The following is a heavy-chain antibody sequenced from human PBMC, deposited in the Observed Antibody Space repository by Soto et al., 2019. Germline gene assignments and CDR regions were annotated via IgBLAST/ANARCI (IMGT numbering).Heavy chain of an antibody. CDR2: ISVYNGNT. V-gene: IGHV1-18*01. Sequence: QVQLVQSGPEVRKPGASVKVSCEASGYNFIAYGISWVRQAPGQGLEWMGWISVYNGNTEYAQKFLGRVTMTSDTSTNTAYMELTSLRSDDTAVYYCARCNPGGQYWGQGTLVTVSS. D-gene: IGHD3-10*01. CDR3: ARCNPGGQY. CDR1: GYNFIAYG. J-gene: IGHJ4*02.